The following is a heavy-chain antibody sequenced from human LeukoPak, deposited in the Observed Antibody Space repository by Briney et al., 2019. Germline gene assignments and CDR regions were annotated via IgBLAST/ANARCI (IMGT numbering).Heavy chain of an antibody. CDR3: AGYGVYPY. CDR2: IGSTSI. D-gene: IGHD4-17*01. Sequence: GGSLRLSCAASGFSTRTYSMGWVRQAPGKGLEWASYIGSTSIYADSVKGRFTISRDNAKNSLFLQMNSLRVDDTAIYYCAGYGVYPYWGQGTPVTVSS. V-gene: IGHV3-48*01. J-gene: IGHJ4*02. CDR1: GFSTRTYS.